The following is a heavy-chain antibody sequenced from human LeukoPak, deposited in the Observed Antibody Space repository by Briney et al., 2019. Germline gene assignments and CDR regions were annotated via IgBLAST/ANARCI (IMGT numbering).Heavy chain of an antibody. D-gene: IGHD2-2*01. Sequence: QSGGSLRLSCAASGFTFSSYSMNWVRQAPGKGLEWVSYISSSSSTIYYADSVKGRFTISRDNAKNSLYLQMNSLRAEDTAVYYCARDNWQDQLLLSWFDPWGQGTLVTVSS. CDR2: ISSSSSTI. V-gene: IGHV3-48*04. CDR1: GFTFSSYS. CDR3: ARDNWQDQLLLSWFDP. J-gene: IGHJ5*02.